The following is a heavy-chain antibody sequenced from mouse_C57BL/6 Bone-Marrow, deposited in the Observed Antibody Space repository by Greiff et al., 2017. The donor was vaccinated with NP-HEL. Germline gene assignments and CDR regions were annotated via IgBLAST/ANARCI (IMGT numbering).Heavy chain of an antibody. J-gene: IGHJ3*01. V-gene: IGHV5-6*01. CDR2: IRSGGSYT. CDR1: GFTFSSYG. D-gene: IGHD4-1*02. CDR3: ARLNWDWCAY. Sequence: EVLLVESGGDLVKPGGSLKLSCAASGFTFSSYGMSWFRQTPDKRLEWVATIRSGGSYTYYPASVKGRFTISRDNDKNTLYLQMSSLKSEDTAMYYCARLNWDWCAYWGQGTLVTVS.